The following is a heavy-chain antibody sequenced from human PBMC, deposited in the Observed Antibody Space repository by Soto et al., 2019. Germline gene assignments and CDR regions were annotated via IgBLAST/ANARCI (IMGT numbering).Heavy chain of an antibody. CDR3: ARAPRGILTGYYPN. V-gene: IGHV4-34*01. CDR1: GGSFSGYY. J-gene: IGHJ4*02. D-gene: IGHD3-9*01. CDR2: INHSGST. Sequence: SETLSLTCAVYGGSFSGYYWSWIRQPPGKGLEWIGEINHSGSTNYNPSLKSRVTISVDTSKNQFSLKLSSVTAADTAVYYCARAPRGILTGYYPNWGQGNPVTVS.